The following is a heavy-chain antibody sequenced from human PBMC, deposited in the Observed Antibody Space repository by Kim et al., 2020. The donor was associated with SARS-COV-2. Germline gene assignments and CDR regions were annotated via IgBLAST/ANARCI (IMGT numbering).Heavy chain of an antibody. CDR1: GGSFSGYY. J-gene: IGHJ6*03. V-gene: IGHV4-34*01. CDR2: INHSGST. CDR3: ARGHGDFWSGYYIGMPNYYYMDV. D-gene: IGHD3-3*01. Sequence: SETLSLTCAVYGGSFSGYYWSWIRQPPGKGREWIGEINHSGSTNYNPSLKSRVIISVDTSKNQFSLKLSSVTAADTAVYYCARGHGDFWSGYYIGMPNYYYMDVWGKGTTVTVSS.